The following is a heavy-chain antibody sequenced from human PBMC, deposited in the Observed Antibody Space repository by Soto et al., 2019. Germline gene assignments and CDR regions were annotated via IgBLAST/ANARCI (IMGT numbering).Heavy chain of an antibody. CDR2: ISYDGSNK. Sequence: QVQLVESGGGVVQPGRSLRLSCAASGFTFSSYGMHWVRQAPGKGLEWVAVISYDGSNKYYADSVKGRFTISRDNSKNTLYLQMNSLRAEDTAAYYCAKDIHEYSGTVDIWGQGTMVTVSS. V-gene: IGHV3-30*18. D-gene: IGHD1-26*01. CDR1: GFTFSSYG. CDR3: AKDIHEYSGTVDI. J-gene: IGHJ3*02.